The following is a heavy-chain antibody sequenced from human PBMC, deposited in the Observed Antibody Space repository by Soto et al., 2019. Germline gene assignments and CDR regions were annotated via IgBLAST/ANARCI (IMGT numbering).Heavy chain of an antibody. Sequence: SETLSLTCTVSGGSISTGGYYWSWIRQHPGKGLEWIGYIYYSWSSSYNLSLKGRLTISVDTSKNQFSLNLSSVTAADTAVYYCQSKRDYFDYGGQGSMVTV. CDR1: GGSISTGGYY. CDR2: IYYSWSS. V-gene: IGHV4-31*03. J-gene: IGHJ4*02. CDR3: QSKRDYFDY.